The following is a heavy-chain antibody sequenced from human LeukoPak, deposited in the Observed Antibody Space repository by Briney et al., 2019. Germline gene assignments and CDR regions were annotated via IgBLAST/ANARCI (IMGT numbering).Heavy chain of an antibody. Sequence: PGGSLRLSCAASEFTFSSYWMSWVRQAPGKGLEWVANIKQDGGEKYYLDSVKGRFTVSRDNARNSLYLQMNNLRGEDTAIYYCARDAGNSGYGCDLWGQGTLVTVSS. V-gene: IGHV3-7*01. D-gene: IGHD5-12*01. J-gene: IGHJ5*02. CDR3: ARDAGNSGYGCDL. CDR1: EFTFSSYW. CDR2: IKQDGGEK.